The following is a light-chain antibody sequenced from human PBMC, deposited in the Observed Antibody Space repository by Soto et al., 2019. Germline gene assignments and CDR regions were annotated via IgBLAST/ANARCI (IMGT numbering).Light chain of an antibody. V-gene: IGLV2-14*01. CDR3: SSYTSSSTYV. CDR2: EVS. CDR1: SSDIGGYNS. Sequence: QSVLAQSPSASGSPGQSVTISCTGTSSDIGGYNSVSWYQQHPGKAPKVMIYEVSNRPSGVSNRFSGSKSGNTASLTISGLQAEDEADYYCSSYTSSSTYVFGTGTKVTVL. J-gene: IGLJ1*01.